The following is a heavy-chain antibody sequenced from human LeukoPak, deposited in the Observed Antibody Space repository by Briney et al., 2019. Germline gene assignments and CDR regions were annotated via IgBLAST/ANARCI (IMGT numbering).Heavy chain of an antibody. CDR2: ISSSSSYI. D-gene: IGHD3-22*01. V-gene: IGHV3-21*01. CDR1: GFTFSSYS. J-gene: IGHJ4*02. CDR3: ARAYYYDSSGVGDYFDY. Sequence: PGGSLRLSCAASGFTFSSYSMNWVRQAPGKGLEWVSSISSSSSYIYYADSVRGRFTISRDNAKNSLYLQMNSLRAEDTAVYYCARAYYYDSSGVGDYFDYWGQGTLVTVSS.